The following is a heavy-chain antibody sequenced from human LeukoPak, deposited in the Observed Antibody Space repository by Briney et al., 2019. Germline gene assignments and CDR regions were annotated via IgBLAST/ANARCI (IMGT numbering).Heavy chain of an antibody. V-gene: IGHV4-38-2*02. D-gene: IGHD3-22*01. J-gene: IGHJ4*02. CDR2: IHHSGTT. CDR3: ARDQGRYDSSGYYYY. Sequence: SETLSLTCAVSGSFISSGYYWGWFRKPPGKGLEWIESIHHSGTTYYNPSLKSRVTISVDTSKNQFSLKLNSVTAADTAVYYCARDQGRYDSSGYYYYKGQGTLVTVSS. CDR1: GSFISSGYY.